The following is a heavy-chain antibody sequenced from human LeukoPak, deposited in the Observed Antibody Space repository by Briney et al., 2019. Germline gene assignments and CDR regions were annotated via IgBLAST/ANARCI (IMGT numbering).Heavy chain of an antibody. V-gene: IGHV1-18*01. CDR3: ARDPRDYSSSWYISAFDI. D-gene: IGHD6-13*01. CDR1: GYTSSSYV. CDR2: ISAYNGNT. Sequence: ASVKVSCKASGYTSSSYVISCMRQAPGQGLESMGWISAYNGNTNYTQKLQGRVTMTTDTSTSTAYMELRSLRSDDTAVYYCARDPRDYSSSWYISAFDIWGQGTMVTVSS. J-gene: IGHJ3*02.